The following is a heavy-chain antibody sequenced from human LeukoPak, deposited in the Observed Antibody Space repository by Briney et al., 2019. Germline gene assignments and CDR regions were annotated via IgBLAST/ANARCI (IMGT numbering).Heavy chain of an antibody. CDR1: GFTFSSYA. J-gene: IGHJ4*02. D-gene: IGHD2-8*01. Sequence: GGSLRLSCAASGFTFSSYAMSWVRQAPGKGLEWVSVISGSGGDTYYADSVKGRLTISRDISKYTLYLQMNSLSAEDTAVYYCAKGDSGMVRRYYFDYWGQGTLVTVSS. CDR3: AKGDSGMVRRYYFDY. V-gene: IGHV3-23*01. CDR2: ISGSGGDT.